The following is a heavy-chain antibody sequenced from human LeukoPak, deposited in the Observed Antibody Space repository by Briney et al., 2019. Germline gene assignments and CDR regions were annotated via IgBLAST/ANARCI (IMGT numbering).Heavy chain of an antibody. CDR3: VSFYETY. Sequence: PGGSLRLSCAASGFTFSDYYMSWVRQAPGKGLVWVSRINSDGSWTSYADSVKGRFTISKDNAKNTVYLQMNSLRAEDTAVYYCVSFYETYWGRGTLVTVSS. V-gene: IGHV3-74*01. CDR2: INSDGSWT. J-gene: IGHJ4*02. CDR1: GFTFSDYY. D-gene: IGHD2/OR15-2a*01.